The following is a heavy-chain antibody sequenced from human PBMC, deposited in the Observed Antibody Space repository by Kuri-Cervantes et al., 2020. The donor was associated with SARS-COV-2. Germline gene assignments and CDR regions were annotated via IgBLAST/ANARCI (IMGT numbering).Heavy chain of an antibody. CDR3: ARETELDCSCTSSHPYNWFDH. CDR1: GYTFTGYY. V-gene: IGHV1-2*02. CDR2: LNPNSGGT. J-gene: IGHJ5*02. D-gene: IGHD2-2*01. Sequence: AAVQVSCKASGYTFTGYYMHWVRQAPGQGLEWMGWLNPNSGGTNYAQKFQGRVTITGDTSISTAYIDQSRLRSDDTPVYYCARETELDCSCTSSHPYNWFDHWGQGTLVTVSS.